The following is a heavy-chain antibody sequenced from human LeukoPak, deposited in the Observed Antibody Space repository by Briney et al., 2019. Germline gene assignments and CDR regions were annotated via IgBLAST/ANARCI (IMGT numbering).Heavy chain of an antibody. J-gene: IGHJ5*02. CDR3: ARGSAGPFDP. CDR1: GGSISSFS. D-gene: IGHD3-10*01. Sequence: SDTLSLTCTVPGGSISSFSGSWNRQPPGKGLEWIGYIYNSGTTNHNPSLRSRVTMSIDTSKTQFSLKLTSVTAADTAVYYCARGSAGPFDPWGQGTLVTVSS. V-gene: IGHV4-59*07. CDR2: IYNSGTT.